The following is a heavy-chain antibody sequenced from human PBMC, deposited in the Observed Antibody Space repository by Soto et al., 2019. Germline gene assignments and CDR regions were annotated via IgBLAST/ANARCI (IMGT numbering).Heavy chain of an antibody. J-gene: IGHJ2*01. CDR1: GYSFTNYI. D-gene: IGHD1-26*01. V-gene: IGHV1-18*01. CDR3: ARQSQTWELHKYFHL. Sequence: QVQLVQSGADVKKPGASVKVSCKASGYSFTNYIITWVRQAPGQGLEWMGWISPYNGNTDYAQNLLGRVTMTTDTSTSTVYMELRSLRSDDTAVYYCARQSQTWELHKYFHLWGRGTLVTVSS. CDR2: ISPYNGNT.